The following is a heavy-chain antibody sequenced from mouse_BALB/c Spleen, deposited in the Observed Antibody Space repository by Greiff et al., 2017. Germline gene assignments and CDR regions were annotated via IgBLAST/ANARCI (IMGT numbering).Heavy chain of an antibody. J-gene: IGHJ4*01. CDR1: GFAFSSYD. CDR2: ISSGGGST. D-gene: IGHD2-2*01. V-gene: IGHV5-12-1*01. Sequence: EVMLVESGGGLVKPGGSLKLSCAASGFAFSSYDMSWVRQTPEKRLEWVAYISSGGGSTYYPDTVKGRFTISRDNAKNTLYLQMSSLKSEDTAMYYCARHGYHYAMDYWGQGTSVTVSS. CDR3: ARHGYHYAMDY.